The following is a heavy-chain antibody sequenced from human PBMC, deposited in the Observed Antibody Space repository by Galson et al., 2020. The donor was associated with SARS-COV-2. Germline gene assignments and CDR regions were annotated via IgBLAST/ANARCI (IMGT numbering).Heavy chain of an antibody. J-gene: IGHJ4*02. CDR1: GFSIGTKGMR. CDR3: ARAPGYSSSWFGYFDY. CDR2: IAWDDDK. D-gene: IGHD6-13*01. V-gene: IGHV2-70*04. Sequence: KGSGPTLVKPTQTLTLTYTFSGFSIGTKGMRVTWIRQPPGQGLEWLARIAWDDDKFYTTSLRTRLTISKDTSKNQVVLTMSSMDPVDTATYYCARAPGYSSSWFGYFDYWSQGTLVTVSS.